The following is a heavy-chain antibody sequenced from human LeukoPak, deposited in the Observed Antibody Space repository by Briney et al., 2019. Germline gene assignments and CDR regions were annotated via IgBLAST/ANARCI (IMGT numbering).Heavy chain of an antibody. V-gene: IGHV3-48*03. J-gene: IGHJ6*03. Sequence: GGSLRLSCAASGFTFSSYEMNWVRQAPGKGLEGVSYISGGDSTIYYADSVKGRFTISRDNAKNSLYLQMNSLRAEDTAVYYCARDTPPSYYHYMDVWGKGTTVTVSS. CDR1: GFTFSSYE. CDR2: ISGGDSTI. CDR3: ARDTPPSYYHYMDV.